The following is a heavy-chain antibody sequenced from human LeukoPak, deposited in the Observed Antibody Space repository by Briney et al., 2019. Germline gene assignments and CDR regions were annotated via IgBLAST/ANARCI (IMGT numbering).Heavy chain of an antibody. CDR3: AREDPIAAAGNFDY. D-gene: IGHD6-13*01. Sequence: AGGSLRLSCAASGFTFSSYSMNWVRQAPGKGLEWVSSTGSSSTYIYYADSVKGRFTISRDNAKNSLYLQMNSLRAEDTAVYYCAREDPIAAAGNFDYWGQGTLVTVSS. CDR2: TGSSSTYI. V-gene: IGHV3-21*01. J-gene: IGHJ4*02. CDR1: GFTFSSYS.